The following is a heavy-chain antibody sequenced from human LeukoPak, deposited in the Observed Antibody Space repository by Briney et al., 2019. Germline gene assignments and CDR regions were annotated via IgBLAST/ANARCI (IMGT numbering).Heavy chain of an antibody. Sequence: SETLSLTCTVFDGSIRPYYWSWVRQPRGEGPWWSGYIYDGGYTNYNPSLKSRVTMSVDTSKNQFSLKLSSVAAADTAVYYCARLLGPDYSSRLPLNGTDVWGQGTTVTVSS. J-gene: IGHJ6*02. CDR1: DGSIRPYY. D-gene: IGHD6-13*01. V-gene: IGHV4-59*08. CDR2: IYDGGYT. CDR3: ARLLGPDYSSRLPLNGTDV.